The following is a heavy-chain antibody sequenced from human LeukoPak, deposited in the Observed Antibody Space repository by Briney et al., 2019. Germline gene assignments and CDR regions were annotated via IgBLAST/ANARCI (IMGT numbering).Heavy chain of an antibody. J-gene: IGHJ2*01. CDR2: IYYSGST. CDR1: GGSISSYY. D-gene: IGHD1-7*01. Sequence: SETLSLTCTVSGGSISSYYWSWIRQPPGKGLGWIGYIYYSGSTNYNPSLKSRVTISVDTSKNQFSLKLSSVTAADTAVYYCARSNYAYWYSDLWGRGTLATVSS. CDR3: ARSNYAYWYSDL. V-gene: IGHV4-59*01.